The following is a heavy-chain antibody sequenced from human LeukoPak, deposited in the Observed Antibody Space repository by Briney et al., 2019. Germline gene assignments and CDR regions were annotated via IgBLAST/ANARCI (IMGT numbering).Heavy chain of an antibody. CDR3: AKIEYDSSGYYYGKDAFDI. CDR1: GFTFSSYG. V-gene: IGHV3-30*18. J-gene: IGHJ4*02. CDR2: ISYDGSNK. Sequence: GGSLRLSCAASGFTFSSYGMHWVRQAPGKGLEWVAVISYDGSNKYYADSVKGRFTISRDNSKNTLYLQMNSLRAEDTAVYYCAKIEYDSSGYYYGKDAFDIWGQGTLVTVSS. D-gene: IGHD3-22*01.